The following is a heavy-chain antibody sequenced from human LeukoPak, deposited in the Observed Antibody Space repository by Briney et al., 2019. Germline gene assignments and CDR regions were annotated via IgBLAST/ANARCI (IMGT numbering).Heavy chain of an antibody. CDR2: INHSGST. V-gene: IGHV4-34*01. J-gene: IGHJ4*02. CDR3: ARGLGQAAAGPIDY. D-gene: IGHD6-13*01. Sequence: PSETLSLTCAVYGGSFSVYYWTWIRQPPGKGLEWIGEINHSGSTNYNPSLKSRVTISVDTSKNQFSLKLTSVTAADTAVYYCARGLGQAAAGPIDYWGQGTLVTVSS. CDR1: GGSFSVYY.